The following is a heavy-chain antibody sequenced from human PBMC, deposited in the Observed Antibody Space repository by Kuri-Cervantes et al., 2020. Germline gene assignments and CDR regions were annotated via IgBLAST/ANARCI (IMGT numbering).Heavy chain of an antibody. V-gene: IGHV3-48*02. CDR3: ARFGSGSYFEPLDY. D-gene: IGHD3-10*01. CDR1: GFTFSSYS. J-gene: IGHJ4*02. Sequence: GESLKISCAASGFTFSSYSMNWVRQAPGKGLEWVSYISSSSSTIYYADSVKGRFTISRDNAMNSLYLQMNSLRDEDTAVYYCARFGSGSYFEPLDYWGQGTLVTVSS. CDR2: ISSSSSTI.